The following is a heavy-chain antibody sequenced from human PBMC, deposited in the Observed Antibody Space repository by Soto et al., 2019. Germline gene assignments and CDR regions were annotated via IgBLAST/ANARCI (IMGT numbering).Heavy chain of an antibody. Sequence: VFLILSCAASGFTFSIYAVSWARQTPGKGLELVSTISASVAYTYYAYSLKGRFTMSRDNSKKTLYLQMRILRAGDTATYYCAKEVIAARPYYFHXWGQVTLVTVSX. CDR1: GFTFSIYA. CDR3: AKEVIAARPYYFHX. V-gene: IGHV3-23*01. J-gene: IGHJ4*02. CDR2: ISASVAYT. D-gene: IGHD6-6*01.